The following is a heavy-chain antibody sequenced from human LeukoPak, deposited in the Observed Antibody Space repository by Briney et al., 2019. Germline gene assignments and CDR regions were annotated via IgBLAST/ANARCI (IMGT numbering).Heavy chain of an antibody. J-gene: IGHJ4*02. CDR3: ARAIGWYPYYFDS. V-gene: IGHV4-59*11. CDR2: VHHSGNT. CDR1: ADSILSHY. D-gene: IGHD6-19*01. Sequence: SETLSLTCTVSADSILSHYWTWLRQAPGTGLEWIGNVHHSGNTNLNPSLKSRVTISLGMSRKQFSLKVTSMTAADTAVYCCARAIGWYPYYFDSWGQGTLVTVSS.